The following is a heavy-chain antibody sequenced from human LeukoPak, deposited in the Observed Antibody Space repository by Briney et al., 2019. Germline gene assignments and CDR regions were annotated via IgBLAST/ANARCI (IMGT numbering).Heavy chain of an antibody. V-gene: IGHV3-74*01. CDR3: LRDLNWSLDQ. CDR1: GFTFSNYM. J-gene: IGHJ4*02. Sequence: QPGGSLRLSCAASGFTFSNYMMHWVRQAPGKGLVWVSRIKSDGITITYADSVKGRFTISRDNAKNTLYLQMNSLRAEDTAVYYCLRDLNWSLDQWGQGTLVTVSP. CDR2: IKSDGITI. D-gene: IGHD1-20*01.